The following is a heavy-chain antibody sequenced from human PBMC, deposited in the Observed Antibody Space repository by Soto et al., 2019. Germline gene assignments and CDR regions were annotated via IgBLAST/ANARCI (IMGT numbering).Heavy chain of an antibody. CDR3: ARSYLGHPDY. CDR2: INWNSGSI. J-gene: IGHJ4*02. Sequence: PGGSLRLSCAASGFTFDDYAMHWVRQAPGKGLEWVSGINWNSGSIGYADSVKGRFTISRDKAKNSLYLQMNSLRAEDTAVYYCARSYLGHPDYWGQGTLVTVSS. CDR1: GFTFDDYA. V-gene: IGHV3-9*01.